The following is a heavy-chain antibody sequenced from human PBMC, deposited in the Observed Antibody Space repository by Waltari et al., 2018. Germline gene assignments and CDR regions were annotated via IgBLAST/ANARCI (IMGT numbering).Heavy chain of an antibody. J-gene: IGHJ4*02. CDR1: GFTFSDWW. CDR3: VRDYYAAFDY. D-gene: IGHD3-22*01. Sequence: VQLVESGGGLVQPGGSLRLSCAASGFTFSDWWMHWVRQVPGKGLLWVSRSSPDGAITSYADPVQGRFTVSRDNVKNTLYLQMNSLRADDTAIYYCVRDYYAAFDYWGQGTLVTVSS. CDR2: SSPDGAIT. V-gene: IGHV3-74*01.